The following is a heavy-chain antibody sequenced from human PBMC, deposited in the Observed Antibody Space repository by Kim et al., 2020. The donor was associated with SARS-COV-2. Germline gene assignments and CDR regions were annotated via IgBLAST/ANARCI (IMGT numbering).Heavy chain of an antibody. Sequence: ASVKVSCKATGYTFTSYAMHWVRQAPGQRLEWMGWINAGNGNTKYSQKFQGRVTITRDTSASTAYMELSSLRSEDTAVYYCARDLVGGGRYYYYYYCVDIWGQGTTVTVSS. CDR1: GYTFTSYA. CDR2: INAGNGNT. V-gene: IGHV1-3*01. J-gene: IGHJ6*02. D-gene: IGHD2-21*01. CDR3: ARDLVGGGRYYYYYYCVDI.